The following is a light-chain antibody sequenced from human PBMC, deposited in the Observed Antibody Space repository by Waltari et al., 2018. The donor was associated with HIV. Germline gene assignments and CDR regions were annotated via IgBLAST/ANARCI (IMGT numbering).Light chain of an antibody. Sequence: EIVLTQSPATLSLSPGERATLSCRASQSLNTYLAWYQQRPGQPPRLLIYDSSNRAAGIPARFSGSGSGTDFTLTISSLEPEDFAVYYCQQRSIWPRTFGQGTKLEIK. J-gene: IGKJ2*01. CDR2: DSS. CDR1: QSLNTY. V-gene: IGKV3-11*01. CDR3: QQRSIWPRT.